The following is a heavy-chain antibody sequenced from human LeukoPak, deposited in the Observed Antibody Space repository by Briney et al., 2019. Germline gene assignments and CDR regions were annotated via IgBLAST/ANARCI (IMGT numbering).Heavy chain of an antibody. D-gene: IGHD1-26*01. V-gene: IGHV3-23*01. J-gene: IGHJ4*02. CDR3: AKDRSIGTYYTFDH. CDR1: GFTFSDYY. CDR2: ISGGGLMT. Sequence: PGGSLRLSCAASGFTFSDYYMSWIRQAPGKGLEWVATISGGGLMTYYADSVKGRFTVSGDNSKNTLYLQMSSLTAADTAVYYCAKDRSIGTYYTFDHWGQGTLVTVSS.